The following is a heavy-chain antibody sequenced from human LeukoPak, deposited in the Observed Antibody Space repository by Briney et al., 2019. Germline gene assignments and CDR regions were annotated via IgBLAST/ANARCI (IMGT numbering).Heavy chain of an antibody. CDR3: ARDRGGWYKDALDV. J-gene: IGHJ3*01. D-gene: IGHD6-19*01. CDR1: GFIFSSYG. CDR2: ISYDGNKN. V-gene: IGHV3-33*05. Sequence: PGGSLRLSCVASGFIFSSYGMHWVRQAPGKGLEWMAYISYDGNKNYYADSVKGRFTVFRDNSEHTIYLQVSSLRPDDTAMYYCARDRGGWYKDALDVWGQGTLVTVSS.